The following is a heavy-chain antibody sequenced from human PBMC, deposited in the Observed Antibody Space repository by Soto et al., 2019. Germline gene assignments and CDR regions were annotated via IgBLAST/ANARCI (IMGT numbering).Heavy chain of an antibody. V-gene: IGHV3-23*01. D-gene: IGHD2-15*01. Sequence: GGSLRLSCAASGFTFSSYAMSWVRQAPGKGLEWVSAISGSGGSTYYADSVKGRFTISRDNSKNTLYLQMNSLRAEDTAVYYCAKEGYCSGGSCSYFDYWGQGTLVTVSS. CDR3: AKEGYCSGGSCSYFDY. J-gene: IGHJ4*02. CDR2: ISGSGGST. CDR1: GFTFSSYA.